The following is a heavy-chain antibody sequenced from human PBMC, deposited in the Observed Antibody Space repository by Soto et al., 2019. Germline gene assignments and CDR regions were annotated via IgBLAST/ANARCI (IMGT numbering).Heavy chain of an antibody. J-gene: IGHJ5*02. CDR3: AKNLAVAGFCLDP. CDR1: GDSISSHY. V-gene: IGHV4-59*11. Sequence: SETLSLTCTVSGDSISSHYWIWIRQSPGKGLEWIGHIYHSGSTRYNPSFKRRVTMSIDTSKNQFSLNLKSVTAADTAVYYCAKNLAVAGFCLDPWGQGILVTVSS. D-gene: IGHD6-19*01. CDR2: IYHSGST.